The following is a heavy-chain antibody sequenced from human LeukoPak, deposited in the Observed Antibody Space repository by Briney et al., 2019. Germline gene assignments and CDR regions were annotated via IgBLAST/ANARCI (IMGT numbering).Heavy chain of an antibody. CDR2: MNPDSGNT. Sequence: ASLKVSCKASGYTFTSNDINWVRQSTGQGLEWMAWMNPDSGNTGYAQKFQGRVTLTRDTSISTAYMELSSLRFEDTAVYYCARGSDWNARTFDLWGQGTLVTVSS. CDR1: GYTFTSND. CDR3: ARGSDWNARTFDL. J-gene: IGHJ3*01. V-gene: IGHV1-8*01. D-gene: IGHD1-1*01.